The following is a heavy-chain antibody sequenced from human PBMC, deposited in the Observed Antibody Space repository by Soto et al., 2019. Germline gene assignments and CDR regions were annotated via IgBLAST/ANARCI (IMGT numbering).Heavy chain of an antibody. D-gene: IGHD3-16*01. V-gene: IGHV3-64*01. CDR3: ARAFMITFGGASYYFDY. CDR1: GFTFSSYA. J-gene: IGHJ4*02. CDR2: ISSNGGST. Sequence: GGSLRLSCAASGFTFSSYAMHWVRQAPGKGLEYVSAISSNGGSTYYANSVKGRFTISRDNSKNTLYLQMGSLRAEDMAVYYCARAFMITFGGASYYFDYWGQGP.